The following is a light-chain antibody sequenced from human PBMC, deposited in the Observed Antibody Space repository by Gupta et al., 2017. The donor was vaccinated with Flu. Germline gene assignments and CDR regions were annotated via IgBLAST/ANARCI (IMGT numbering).Light chain of an antibody. Sequence: ETVITQSPATLSVSPGEGATLSCRASQSVSNKLGWYQQKPGQAPRLLIYGASTRATGVPARFSGSGSGTDFTLTISSLQSEDFAVYYCQQYNSWPLTFGGGTKVQIK. CDR2: GAS. V-gene: IGKV3-15*01. J-gene: IGKJ4*01. CDR1: QSVSNK. CDR3: QQYNSWPLT.